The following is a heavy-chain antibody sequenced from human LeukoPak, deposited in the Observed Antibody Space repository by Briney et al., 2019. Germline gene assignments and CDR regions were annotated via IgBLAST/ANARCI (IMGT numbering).Heavy chain of an antibody. Sequence: GGSLRLSCAASGFTFSSYAMSWVRQAPVKGLEWASAISGSGGSTYYADSVKGRFTISRDNSKNTLYLQMNSLRAEDTAVYYCARVRAPGRGYFDYWGQGTLVTVSS. V-gene: IGHV3-23*01. CDR3: ARVRAPGRGYFDY. D-gene: IGHD3-10*01. J-gene: IGHJ4*02. CDR1: GFTFSSYA. CDR2: ISGSGGST.